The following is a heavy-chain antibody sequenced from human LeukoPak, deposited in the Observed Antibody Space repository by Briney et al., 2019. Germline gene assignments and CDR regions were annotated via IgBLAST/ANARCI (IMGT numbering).Heavy chain of an antibody. D-gene: IGHD4-17*01. V-gene: IGHV4-39*01. CDR2: GFYSGSA. CDR3: ARLRGAMTPVTSDFDY. Sequence: PSETLSLTCTVSGGSISGSSYYWAWVRQPPGNGLDWVGSGFYSGSAYSNPSLKSRVTISVDTSRNQFSLNLSSVTAADTAVYYCARLRGAMTPVTSDFDYWGQGTLVTVSS. J-gene: IGHJ4*02. CDR1: GGSISGSSYY.